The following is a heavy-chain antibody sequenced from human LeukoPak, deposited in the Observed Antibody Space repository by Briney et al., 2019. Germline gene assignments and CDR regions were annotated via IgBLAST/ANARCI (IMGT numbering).Heavy chain of an antibody. CDR2: ISGSGGST. Sequence: PGGSLRLSCAASGFTFGSYAMSWVRQAPGKGLEWVSAISGSGGSTYYADSVKGRFTISRDNSKNTLYLQMNSLRAEDTAVYYCAKLPIAGYYFDYWGQGTLVTVSS. J-gene: IGHJ4*02. CDR1: GFTFGSYA. V-gene: IGHV3-23*01. D-gene: IGHD1-14*01. CDR3: AKLPIAGYYFDY.